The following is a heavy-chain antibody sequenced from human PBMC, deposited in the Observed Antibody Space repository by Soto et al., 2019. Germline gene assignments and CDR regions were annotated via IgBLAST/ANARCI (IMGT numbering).Heavy chain of an antibody. Sequence: QVVLLQSGSEVKEPGSSVRVSCQISGSTFNNFAFSWVRQAPGHGPEWMGGIVVISNTVDYSQRFQDRVTITADTSTYTLYMELGSLTFEDTAVYYCARAIKRWEVHYYFDYWGQGTLVTVSS. D-gene: IGHD1-26*01. CDR1: GSTFNNFA. V-gene: IGHV1-69*06. CDR3: ARAIKRWEVHYYFDY. CDR2: IVVISNTV. J-gene: IGHJ4*02.